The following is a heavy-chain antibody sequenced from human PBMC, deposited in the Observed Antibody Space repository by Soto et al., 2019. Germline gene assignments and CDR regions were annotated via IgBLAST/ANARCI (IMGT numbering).Heavy chain of an antibody. D-gene: IGHD5-18*01. CDR1: GFTFSSYG. Sequence: PGGSLRLSCAASGFTFSSYGMHWVRQAPGKGLEWVAVITYDGSNKYYSDSVKGRFTISRDNSKNTLYLQMNSLRAEDTAVYYCAKTSNSKGYSYGPNFDYWGQGTLVTVSS. V-gene: IGHV3-30*18. CDR2: ITYDGSNK. J-gene: IGHJ4*02. CDR3: AKTSNSKGYSYGPNFDY.